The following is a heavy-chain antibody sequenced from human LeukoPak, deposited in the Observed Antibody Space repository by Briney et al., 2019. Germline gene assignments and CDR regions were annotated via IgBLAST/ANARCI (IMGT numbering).Heavy chain of an antibody. V-gene: IGHV4-34*01. CDR3: ARGIAAAWFSFFDY. CDR1: GGSFSGYY. CDR2: INHSGST. D-gene: IGHD6-13*01. Sequence: SETLSLTCAVYGGSFSGYYWSWIRQPPGKGLEWIGEINHSGSTNYNPSLKSRVTISVDTSKHQFSLKLSSVTAADTAVYYCARGIAAAWFSFFDYWGQGTLVTVSS. J-gene: IGHJ4*02.